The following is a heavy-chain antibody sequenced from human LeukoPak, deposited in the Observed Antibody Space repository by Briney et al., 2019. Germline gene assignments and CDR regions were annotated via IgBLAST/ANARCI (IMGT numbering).Heavy chain of an antibody. CDR1: GGSFSGYY. J-gene: IGHJ4*02. V-gene: IGHV4-34*01. CDR2: INHSGST. CDR3: ARESFSSGWYLPRPYYFDY. D-gene: IGHD6-19*01. Sequence: SETLSLTCAVYGGSFSGYYWSWIRQPPGKWLEWIGEINHSGSTNYNPSLKSRVTISVDTSKNQFSLKLSSVTAADTAVYYCARESFSSGWYLPRPYYFDYWGQGTLVTVSS.